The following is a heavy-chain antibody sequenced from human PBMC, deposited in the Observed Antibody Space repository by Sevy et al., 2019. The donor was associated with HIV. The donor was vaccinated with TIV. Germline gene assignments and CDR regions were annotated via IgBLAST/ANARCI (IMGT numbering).Heavy chain of an antibody. Sequence: GGSLRLSCAASGFTVSSNYMSWVRQAPGKGLEWDSVIYSGGSTYYADSVKGRFTISRDNSKNTLYLQMNSLRAEDTAVYYCARVKEFTISGVEGYYYYGMDVWGQGTTVTVSS. CDR3: ARVKEFTISGVEGYYYYGMDV. D-gene: IGHD3-3*01. V-gene: IGHV3-53*01. J-gene: IGHJ6*02. CDR2: IYSGGST. CDR1: GFTVSSNY.